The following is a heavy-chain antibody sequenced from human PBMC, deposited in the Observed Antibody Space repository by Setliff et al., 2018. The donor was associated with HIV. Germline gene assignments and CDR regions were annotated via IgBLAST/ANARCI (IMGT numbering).Heavy chain of an antibody. CDR2: ISSSGSTI. J-gene: IGHJ3*02. V-gene: IGHV3-48*04. CDR1: GFTFSSYS. Sequence: GGSLRLSCAASGFTFSSYSMNWVRQAPGKGLEWVSYISSSGSTIYYADSVNGRFTISRDNAKNSLYLQMNSLRAEDTAVYYCARDSDVTSDAFDIWGQGTMVTVSS. D-gene: IGHD4-17*01. CDR3: ARDSDVTSDAFDI.